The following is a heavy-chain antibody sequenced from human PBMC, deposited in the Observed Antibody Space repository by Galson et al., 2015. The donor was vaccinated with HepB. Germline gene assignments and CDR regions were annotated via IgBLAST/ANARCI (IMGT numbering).Heavy chain of an antibody. CDR1: GYTFTSYA. Sequence: SVKVSCKASGYTFTSYAMHWVRQAPGQRLEWMGWINAGNGNTKYSQKFQGRVTITRDTSASTAYMELSSLRSEDTAVYYCARKGGSSWLRYYFDYWGQGTLVTVSS. J-gene: IGHJ4*02. CDR3: ARKGGSSWLRYYFDY. V-gene: IGHV1-3*01. D-gene: IGHD6-13*01. CDR2: INAGNGNT.